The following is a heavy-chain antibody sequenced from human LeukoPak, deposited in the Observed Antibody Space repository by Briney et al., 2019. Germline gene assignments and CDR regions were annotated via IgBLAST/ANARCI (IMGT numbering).Heavy chain of an antibody. Sequence: SETLSLTCTVSVGSISGYYWTWIRQLPGKGLEWIGYIYNSGITNYNPSLKSRVTVSVDTSKNQFSLRLTSVTAADTAVYYCARSVPSLDYLFDSWGHGTLVIVSS. D-gene: IGHD4-11*01. CDR2: IYNSGIT. V-gene: IGHV4-59*08. J-gene: IGHJ5*01. CDR1: VGSISGYY. CDR3: ARSVPSLDYLFDS.